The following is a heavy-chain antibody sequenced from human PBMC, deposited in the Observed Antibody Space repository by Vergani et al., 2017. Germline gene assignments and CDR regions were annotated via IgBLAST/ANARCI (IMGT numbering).Heavy chain of an antibody. V-gene: IGHV5-51*01. CDR2: SYPGDSDT. J-gene: IGHJ3*02. CDR3: ARRGGGIWFGDDDFDI. D-gene: IGHD3-10*01. Sequence: EVQLVQSGAEVKKPGESLKISCKGSGYSFTSYWIGWVRQMPGKGLEWMGISYPGDSDTISSPSFQGQVTISAYKSISSAYLQWSSLKASDTAMYDCARRGGGIWFGDDDFDIWGQGTMVTVSS. CDR1: GYSFTSYW.